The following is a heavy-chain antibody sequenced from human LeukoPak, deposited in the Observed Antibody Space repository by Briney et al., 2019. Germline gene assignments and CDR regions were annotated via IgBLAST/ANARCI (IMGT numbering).Heavy chain of an antibody. V-gene: IGHV3-33*01. CDR2: IWSDGNTA. D-gene: IGHD3-10*01. CDR1: GFTFRSYA. CDR3: ARWNYDSGSWVLDY. Sequence: PGRSLRLSCAASGFTFRSYAMHWVRQAPGKGLEWVAVIWSDGNTAYFADSVKGRFTISRENSKNTLYLHLNSLRAEDTAMYYCARWNYDSGSWVLDYWGQGTLVTVSS. J-gene: IGHJ4*02.